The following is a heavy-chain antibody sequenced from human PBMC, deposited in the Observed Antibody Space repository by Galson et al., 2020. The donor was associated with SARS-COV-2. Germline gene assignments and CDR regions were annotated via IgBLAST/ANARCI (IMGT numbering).Heavy chain of an antibody. CDR1: GFTFSSYA. V-gene: IGHV3-23*01. CDR3: AKTLGVQELLLFGELPCLEYYCGRDV. D-gene: IGHD3-10*01. Sequence: GGSLRLSCAASGFTFSSYAMSWVRQAPGKGLEWVSAISGSGGSTYYADSVKGRFTISRDNSKNTLYLQMNSLRAEDTAVYYCAKTLGVQELLLFGELPCLEYYCGRDVWGQGTTVSVSS. CDR2: ISGSGGST. J-gene: IGHJ6*02.